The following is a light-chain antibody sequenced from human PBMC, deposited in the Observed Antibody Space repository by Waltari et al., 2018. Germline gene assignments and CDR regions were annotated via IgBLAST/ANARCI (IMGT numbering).Light chain of an antibody. J-gene: IGKJ4*01. CDR2: AAS. CDR1: QGIRNC. Sequence: DIQLTQSPSFLSASAGDRVTITCRASQGIRNCLVWYQQKSGEAPKLLIHAASSLQSGVPSRFSGSGSGTEFTLTISSLQPEDSATYYCQQVNGYPLTFGGGTKVEIK. CDR3: QQVNGYPLT. V-gene: IGKV1-9*01.